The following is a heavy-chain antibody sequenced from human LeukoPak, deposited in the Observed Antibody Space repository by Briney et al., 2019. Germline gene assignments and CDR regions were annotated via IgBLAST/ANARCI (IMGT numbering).Heavy chain of an antibody. CDR2: IYYSGST. D-gene: IGHD3-22*01. CDR3: ARWQDSSGYYYVDY. V-gene: IGHV4-59*08. Sequence: SETLSLTCTVSGGSISSYYWSWIRQPPGKGLEWIGTIYYSGSTDYHPSLKSRVTISVDTSKNQFSLKLSSVTAADTAVYYCARWQDSSGYYYVDYWGQGTLVTVSS. J-gene: IGHJ4*02. CDR1: GGSISSYY.